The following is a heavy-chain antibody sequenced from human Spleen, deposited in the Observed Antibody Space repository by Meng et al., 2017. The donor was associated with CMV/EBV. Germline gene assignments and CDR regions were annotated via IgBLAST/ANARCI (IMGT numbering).Heavy chain of an antibody. Sequence: YSMNWIRQAPGRGLEWVSTISNRAETIYYADSVKGRFTISRDNAKNSLYLQMNSLRIEDTAVYYCVTRVAGRFWGQGTMVTVSS. J-gene: IGHJ3*01. CDR1: YS. CDR2: ISNRAETI. V-gene: IGHV3-11*01. CDR3: VTRVAGRF.